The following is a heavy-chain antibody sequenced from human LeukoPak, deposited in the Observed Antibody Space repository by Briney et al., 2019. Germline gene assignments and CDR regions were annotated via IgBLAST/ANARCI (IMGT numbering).Heavy chain of an antibody. D-gene: IGHD3-10*01. J-gene: IGHJ6*04. V-gene: IGHV3-48*03. CDR2: ISSSGSTI. CDR3: ASYPIGGSGSYYYYYYGMDV. CDR1: GFTFSSYE. Sequence: GGSLRLSCAASGFTFSSYEMNWVRQAPGKGLEGVSYISSSGSTIYYADSVKGRFTISRDNAKNSLYLQMNSLRAEDTAVYYCASYPIGGSGSYYYYYYGMDVWGKGTTVTVSS.